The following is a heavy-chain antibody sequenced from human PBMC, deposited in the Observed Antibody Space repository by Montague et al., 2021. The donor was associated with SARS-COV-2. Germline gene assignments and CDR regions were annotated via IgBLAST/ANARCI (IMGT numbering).Heavy chain of an antibody. J-gene: IGHJ5*02. Sequence: TLSLPFLLSGGSISSGGFSWSWIRQPPGKGLEWIGHIFHTGTPHYSPSLKSRVTISIDRSKNQFSLNLDSVTAADTAVYYCARLKVAPNGGWNWFDPWGQGILVTVSS. V-gene: IGHV4-30-2*01. CDR2: IFHTGTP. CDR1: GGSISSGGFS. CDR3: ARLKVAPNGGWNWFDP. D-gene: IGHD6-19*01.